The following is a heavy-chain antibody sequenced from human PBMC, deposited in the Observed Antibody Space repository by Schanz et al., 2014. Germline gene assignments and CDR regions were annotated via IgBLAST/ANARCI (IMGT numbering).Heavy chain of an antibody. CDR2: IYSGIGA. J-gene: IGHJ4*02. D-gene: IGHD2-21*01. CDR3: ARANCRRKINFDY. CDR1: GFTFSDYY. Sequence: VQLVESGGGLAKPGGSLRLSCAASGFTFSDYYMSWIRQAPGKGLEWVSVIYSGIGAYYADSVKDRFTVSRDNSKNTVYLQMNRLRAEDTAVYYCARANCRRKINFDYWGRGTLVTVSS. V-gene: IGHV3-66*01.